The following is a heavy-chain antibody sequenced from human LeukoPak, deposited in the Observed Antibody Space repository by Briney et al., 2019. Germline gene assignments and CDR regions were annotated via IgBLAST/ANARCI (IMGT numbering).Heavy chain of an antibody. J-gene: IGHJ4*02. Sequence: GGSLTLSCAASGFTFSSYARHWVRQAPGKGLEWLAVISYDGSNKYYTNYVQGRFNHASDNDKNSLYLQMNSLRDEDTAVYYCTLYFYDSSGYPSFDYWGQGTLVTVSS. D-gene: IGHD3-22*01. V-gene: IGHV3-30-3*01. CDR2: ISYDGSNK. CDR1: GFTFSSYA. CDR3: TLYFYDSSGYPSFDY.